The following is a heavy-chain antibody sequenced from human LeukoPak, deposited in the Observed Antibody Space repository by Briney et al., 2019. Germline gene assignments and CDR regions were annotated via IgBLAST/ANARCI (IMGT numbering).Heavy chain of an antibody. J-gene: IGHJ6*03. CDR3: ARTAGAARPYYYYYYMDV. CDR1: GGSISSYY. D-gene: IGHD6-6*01. V-gene: IGHV4-59*12. Sequence: SETLSLTCAVSGGSISSYYWSWIRQPPGKGLEWIGYIYYSGSTNYNPSLKSRVTISVDTSKNQFSLKLSSVTAADTAVYYCARTAGAARPYYYYYYMDVWGKGTTVTVSS. CDR2: IYYSGST.